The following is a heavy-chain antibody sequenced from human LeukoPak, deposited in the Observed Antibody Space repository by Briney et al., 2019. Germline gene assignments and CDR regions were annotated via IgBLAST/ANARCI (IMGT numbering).Heavy chain of an antibody. CDR1: GFTFSSYA. D-gene: IGHD1-7*01. CDR3: AKRRGLELLYYYYMDV. CDR2: ISGSGGST. V-gene: IGHV3-23*01. Sequence: GGSLRLSCAASGFTFSSYAMSWVRQAPGKGLEWVSSISGSGGSTYFADSVKGRFTVSRDNSKNTLYLQMNSLRAEDTAVYYCAKRRGLELLYYYYMDVWGKGTTVTVSS. J-gene: IGHJ6*03.